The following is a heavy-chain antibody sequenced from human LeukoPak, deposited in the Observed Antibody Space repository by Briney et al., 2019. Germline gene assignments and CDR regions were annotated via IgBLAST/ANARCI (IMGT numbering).Heavy chain of an antibody. Sequence: SVKVSCKASGGTFSSYAISWVRQAPGQGLEWMGGIIPTFGTANYAQKFQGRVTITADESTSTAYMELSSLRSEDTAVYYCARGKSDYYYYYYMDVWGKGTTVTVSS. J-gene: IGHJ6*03. CDR2: IIPTFGTA. V-gene: IGHV1-69*13. CDR3: ARGKSDYYYYYYMDV. CDR1: GGTFSSYA.